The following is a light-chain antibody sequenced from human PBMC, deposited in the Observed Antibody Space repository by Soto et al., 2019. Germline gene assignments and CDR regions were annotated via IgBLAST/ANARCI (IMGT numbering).Light chain of an antibody. V-gene: IGKV3-15*01. CDR1: QSVSSN. Sequence: EIMMTQSPATLSVSPGERATLSCRASQSVSSNLAWYQQKPGQPPSLLIYGASTRATGIPARFSGSGSATEYSPTTSSLQSEDFAAYYCQQYNNWPPWTFGQGTKVDIK. CDR2: GAS. J-gene: IGKJ1*01. CDR3: QQYNNWPPWT.